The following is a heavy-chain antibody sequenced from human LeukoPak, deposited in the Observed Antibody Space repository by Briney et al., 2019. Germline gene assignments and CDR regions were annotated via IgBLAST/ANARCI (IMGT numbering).Heavy chain of an antibody. CDR2: INLNSGGT. CDR1: GYTFTGYY. V-gene: IGHV1-2*02. CDR3: ARSPDILTGENFDY. J-gene: IGHJ4*02. D-gene: IGHD3-9*01. Sequence: ASVKVSCKASGYTFTGYYMHWVRQAPGQGLEWMGWINLNSGGTNYAQKFQDRVTMTRDTSISTAYMELSRLRFDDTAAYYCARSPDILTGENFDYWGQGTLVTVSS.